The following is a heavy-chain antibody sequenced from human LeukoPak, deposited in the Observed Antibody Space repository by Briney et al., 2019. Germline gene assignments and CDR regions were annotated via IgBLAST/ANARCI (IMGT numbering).Heavy chain of an antibody. CDR1: GGSISSYY. D-gene: IGHD6-13*01. Sequence: SETLSLTCTVSGGSISSYYWSWIRQPAGKGLEWIGRIYSTGGTNYNPSLKSRVTMSVDTSKDQFSLRLRSVTAADTAVYYCARQIASPGTAGFDFWGQGALVTVSS. V-gene: IGHV4-4*07. CDR2: IYSTGGT. CDR3: ARQIASPGTAGFDF. J-gene: IGHJ4*02.